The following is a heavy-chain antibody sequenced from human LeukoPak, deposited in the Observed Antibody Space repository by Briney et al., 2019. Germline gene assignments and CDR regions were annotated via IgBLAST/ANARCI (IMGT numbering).Heavy chain of an antibody. CDR2: IYTSGST. V-gene: IGHV4-61*02. J-gene: IGHJ4*02. Sequence: SQTLSLTCTVSGGSISSGSYYWSWIRQPAGKGLEWIGRIYTSGSTNYNPSLKSRVTISVDTSKNQFSLKLNSVTAADTAVYYCVRVTRGQYPVEWGQGTLVTVSS. CDR1: GGSISSGSYY. D-gene: IGHD2-2*01. CDR3: VRVTRGQYPVE.